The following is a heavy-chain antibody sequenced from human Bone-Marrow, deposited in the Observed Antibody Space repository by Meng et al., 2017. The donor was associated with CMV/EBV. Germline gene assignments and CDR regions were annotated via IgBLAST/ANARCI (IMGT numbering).Heavy chain of an antibody. V-gene: IGHV4-4*07. Sequence: VQGRGSGPGRVKPSETLSPTCTVSGGSISSYYWTWIRQPAGKGLEWIGRIYPSGSTNYNPSLKSRVTMSVDTSKNQFSLKLSSVTAADAAVYYCARIAVNPSGYSYGYDAFDIWGQGTMVTVSS. CDR3: ARIAVNPSGYSYGYDAFDI. D-gene: IGHD5-18*01. J-gene: IGHJ3*02. CDR2: IYPSGST. CDR1: GGSISSYY.